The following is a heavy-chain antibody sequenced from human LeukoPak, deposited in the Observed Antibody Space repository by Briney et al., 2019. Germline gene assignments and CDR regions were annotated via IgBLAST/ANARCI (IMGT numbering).Heavy chain of an antibody. V-gene: IGHV1-69*01. D-gene: IGHD3-3*01. CDR3: ALSGAIFGVVITPFVDV. CDR1: GGTFSSYA. CDR2: IIPIFGTA. Sequence: SVKVSCKASGGTFSSYAISWVRQAPRQGLEWMGGIIPIFGTANYAQKFQGRVTITADESTSTAYMELSSLRSEDTAVYYCALSGAIFGVVITPFVDVWGKGTTVTVSS. J-gene: IGHJ6*04.